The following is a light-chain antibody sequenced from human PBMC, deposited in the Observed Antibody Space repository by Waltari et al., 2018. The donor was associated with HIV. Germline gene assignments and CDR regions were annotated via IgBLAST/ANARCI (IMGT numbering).Light chain of an antibody. J-gene: IGLJ3*02. Sequence: QLVLTQSPSASASLGASVKLTCTLSSGHANYAISWHQLQPGKGPRYLMNVNEDGSHNKGAGIPDRFSGASAGAVRFLIISSLQSQDEAEYYCQTWAPGIRVFGGGTKLTVL. CDR3: QTWAPGIRV. CDR1: SGHANYA. V-gene: IGLV4-69*01. CDR2: VNEDGSH.